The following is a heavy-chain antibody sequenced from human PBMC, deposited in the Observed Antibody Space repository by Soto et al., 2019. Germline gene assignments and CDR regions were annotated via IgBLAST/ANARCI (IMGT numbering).Heavy chain of an antibody. CDR3: ARLRDYYGSGSYIRYYYGMDV. Sequence: GESLKISCKGSGYSFTSYWISWVRQMPGKGLEWMGRIDPSDSYTNYSPSFQGHVTISADKSISTAYLQWSSLKASDTAMYYCARLRDYYGSGSYIRYYYGMDVWGQGTTVTVSS. J-gene: IGHJ6*02. V-gene: IGHV5-10-1*01. D-gene: IGHD3-10*01. CDR1: GYSFTSYW. CDR2: IDPSDSYT.